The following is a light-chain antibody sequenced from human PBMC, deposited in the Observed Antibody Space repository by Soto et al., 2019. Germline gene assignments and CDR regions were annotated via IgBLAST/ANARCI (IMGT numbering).Light chain of an antibody. CDR1: QSISDY. Sequence: DIQMTQSPSSLSAFVGDRVTITCRASQSISDYLNWYQQKVGKAPKLLIYAASTLQSGVPSRFSGSGSGTDFTLTISSLQPEDFATYYGQQTYTTPQTFGQGTKLEI. CDR2: AAS. CDR3: QQTYTTPQT. J-gene: IGKJ2*01. V-gene: IGKV1-39*01.